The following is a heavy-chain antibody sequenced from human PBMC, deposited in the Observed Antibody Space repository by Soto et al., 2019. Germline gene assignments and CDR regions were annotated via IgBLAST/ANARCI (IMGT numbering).Heavy chain of an antibody. J-gene: IGHJ4*03. Sequence: QVRLVESGGGIVQPGRSPTLSCAASGFPFRSYGMHWVRQAPGKGLEWVAAISYDGSQKDYAESVKGRFTISRDNARNTLYLQMNSLSPEDTAVYFCAKVFSGWYGGNLNDWGHGTLVTVSS. CDR1: GFPFRSYG. CDR2: ISYDGSQK. CDR3: AKVFSGWYGGNLND. D-gene: IGHD6-19*01. V-gene: IGHV3-30*18.